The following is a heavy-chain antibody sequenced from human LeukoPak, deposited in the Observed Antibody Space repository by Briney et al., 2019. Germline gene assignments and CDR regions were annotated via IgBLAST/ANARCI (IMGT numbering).Heavy chain of an antibody. J-gene: IGHJ4*02. CDR3: AKDPLRGYSYGVSFDY. CDR2: MSTSSRTI. V-gene: IGHV3-48*02. D-gene: IGHD5-18*01. Sequence: PGGSLRLSCAASGFTFSGYSMNWVRQSPGKGLEWLSYMSTSSRTIYYADSVKGRFTVSRDNAKNSLYLQMDSLRDEDTAVYYCAKDPLRGYSYGVSFDYWGQGTLVTVSS. CDR1: GFTFSGYS.